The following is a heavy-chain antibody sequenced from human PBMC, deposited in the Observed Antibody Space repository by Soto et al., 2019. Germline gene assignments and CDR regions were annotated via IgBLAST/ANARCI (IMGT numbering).Heavy chain of an antibody. J-gene: IGHJ6*02. D-gene: IGHD3-9*01. CDR2: ISSSSSTI. CDR3: LRYFRSGYYYGMDV. V-gene: IGHV3-48*02. CDR1: GFTFSIYA. Sequence: GGSLRPYCAASGFTFSIYAMSWVRQAPGKGREWVSYISSSSSTIYYADSVKGRFTISRDNAKNSLYLQMNTLRDEDTAVYYCLRYFRSGYYYGMDVWGQGTTVTVSS.